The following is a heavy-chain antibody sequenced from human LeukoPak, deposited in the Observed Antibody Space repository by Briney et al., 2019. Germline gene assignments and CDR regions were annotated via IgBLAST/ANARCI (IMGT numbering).Heavy chain of an antibody. V-gene: IGHV4-59*01. CDR1: GGSISSYY. D-gene: IGHD2-15*01. CDR2: IYYSGST. Sequence: SETLSLTCTVSGGSISSYYWSWIRQPPGKGLEWIGYIYYSGSTNYNPSLKSRVTISVDTSKNQFSLKLSSVTAADTAVYYCARAPGICSGGSCSYYYGMDVWGQGTTVTISS. J-gene: IGHJ6*02. CDR3: ARAPGICSGGSCSYYYGMDV.